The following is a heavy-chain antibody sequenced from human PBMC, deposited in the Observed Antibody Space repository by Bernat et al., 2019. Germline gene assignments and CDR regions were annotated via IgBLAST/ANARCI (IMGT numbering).Heavy chain of an antibody. Sequence: QVQLQESGPGLVKPSQTLSLTCTVSGGSISSGGYYLSWIRQHPGKGLEWIGYIYYSGSTYYNPSLKSRVTISVDTSKNQFSLKLSSVTAADTAVYYCARVGDGITMVRGVIITEGWFDPWGQGTLVTVSS. CDR2: IYYSGST. CDR3: ARVGDGITMVRGVIITEGWFDP. V-gene: IGHV4-31*03. CDR1: GGSISSGGYY. J-gene: IGHJ5*02. D-gene: IGHD3-10*01.